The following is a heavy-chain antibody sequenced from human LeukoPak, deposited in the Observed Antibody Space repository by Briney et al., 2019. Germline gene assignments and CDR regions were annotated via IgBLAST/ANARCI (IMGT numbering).Heavy chain of an antibody. D-gene: IGHD3-9*01. CDR1: GFTFSSYA. J-gene: IGHJ4*02. V-gene: IGHV3-23*01. CDR2: ISGSGGST. CDR3: ATTYSDILTGYYQTENKGIDY. Sequence: GGSLRLSCAASGFTFSSYAMSWVRQAPGKGLERVAAISGSGGSTYYAYSVKGRFTISRDNSKNTLYLQINVLRAENTAVYYCATTYSDILTGYYQTENKGIDYWGQGPLVTVSS.